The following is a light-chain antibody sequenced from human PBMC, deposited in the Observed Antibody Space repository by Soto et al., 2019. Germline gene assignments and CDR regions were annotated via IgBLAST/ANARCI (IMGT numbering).Light chain of an antibody. V-gene: IGKV3-20*01. Sequence: EIVLTQSPGTLSLSPGERATLSCRASESVSSGYLAWYQQKPGQAPRLLMYDASSRATGIPDRFSGSGSGTDFTLTISRLEPEDFAVYYCQQYGSSPYTFGQGTKLEIK. CDR2: DAS. CDR3: QQYGSSPYT. J-gene: IGKJ2*01. CDR1: ESVSSGY.